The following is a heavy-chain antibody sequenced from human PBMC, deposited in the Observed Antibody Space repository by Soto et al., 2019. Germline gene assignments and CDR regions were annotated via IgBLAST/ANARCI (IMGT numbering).Heavy chain of an antibody. J-gene: IGHJ6*02. Sequence: QAQLVQSGAEVKKPGASVKVSCQASGYNFIGYYVFWVRKAPGQGLEWMGWINPKSGATKYAEKFQGRATMTRDTSISTAYMELSGLRLDDRAVYYCARDFGPIPAASAMYGMDVWGQGTTVSVSS. D-gene: IGHD3-16*01. V-gene: IGHV1-2*02. CDR1: GYNFIGYY. CDR2: INPKSGAT. CDR3: ARDFGPIPAASAMYGMDV.